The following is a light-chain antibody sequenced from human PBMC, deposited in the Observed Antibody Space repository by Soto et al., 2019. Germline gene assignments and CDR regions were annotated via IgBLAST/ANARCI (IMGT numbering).Light chain of an antibody. CDR2: DAS. CDR1: QTVRNN. Sequence: EIVLTQSPATLSLSPGERATLSCRASQTVRNNLAWYQQRPCQAPRLLIYDASSRATGIPARFSGNGSGTDFTLTISSLDPEDFAVYYCQQPSNWPLTFGGGTKVEIK. J-gene: IGKJ4*01. V-gene: IGKV3-11*01. CDR3: QQPSNWPLT.